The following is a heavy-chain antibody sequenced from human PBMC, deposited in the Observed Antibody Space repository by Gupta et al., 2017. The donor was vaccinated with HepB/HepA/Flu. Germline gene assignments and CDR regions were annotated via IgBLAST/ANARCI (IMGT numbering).Heavy chain of an antibody. CDR1: GYTFTGYY. CDR3: ARVRYYDFWSGYQDAFDI. J-gene: IGHJ3*02. CDR2: INPNSGGT. Sequence: QVQLVQSGAEVKKPGASVKVSCKASGYTFTGYYMHWVRQAPGQGLEWMGWINPNSGGTNYAQKFQGRVTMTRDTSISTAYMELSRLRSDDTAVYYCARVRYYDFWSGYQDAFDIWGQGTMVTVSS. D-gene: IGHD3-3*01. V-gene: IGHV1-2*02.